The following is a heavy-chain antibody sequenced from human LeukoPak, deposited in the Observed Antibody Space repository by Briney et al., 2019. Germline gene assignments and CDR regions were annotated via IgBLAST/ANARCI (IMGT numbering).Heavy chain of an antibody. D-gene: IGHD3-22*01. CDR2: IYPGDSDT. J-gene: IGHJ4*02. V-gene: IGHV5-51*01. Sequence: GESLKISCKGSGYSFTTYWIDWVRQMPGKGLEWMEIIYPGDSDTRYSPSFQGQATISADKSISTAYLQWSSLKASDTAMYYCAREYDSRGYYYIYWGQGTLVTVSS. CDR3: AREYDSRGYYYIY. CDR1: GYSFTTYW.